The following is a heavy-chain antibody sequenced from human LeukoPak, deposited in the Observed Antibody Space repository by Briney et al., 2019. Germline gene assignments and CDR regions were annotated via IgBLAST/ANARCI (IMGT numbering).Heavy chain of an antibody. CDR3: ASRFKYGDYFDY. Sequence: GGSLRLSCAASGFSVSNTYMGWVRQAPEKGLEWVSVTYSGGTTFYADSVRGRVTISRDSSKNTLYPQVNSLRAEDTAIYYCASRFKYGDYFDYWGQGTLITVSS. V-gene: IGHV3-66*01. CDR1: GFSVSNTY. D-gene: IGHD4-17*01. J-gene: IGHJ4*02. CDR2: TYSGGTT.